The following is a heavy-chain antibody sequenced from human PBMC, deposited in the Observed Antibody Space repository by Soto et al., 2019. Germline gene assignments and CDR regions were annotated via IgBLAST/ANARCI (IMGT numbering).Heavy chain of an antibody. V-gene: IGHV3-33*01. J-gene: IGHJ6*02. CDR3: MRDSNGMDV. CDR1: GFIFSDYG. Sequence: QVQLVESGGGVVQPGRYLRLSCVVSGFIFSDYGMQWVRQAPGKGLEWVAVTWFDGSNELYADPVKGRFTIFRDNSRDTLYLQMNSLNVDDTGVYYRMRDSNGMDVGGRGTTVIVSS. CDR2: TWFDGSNE.